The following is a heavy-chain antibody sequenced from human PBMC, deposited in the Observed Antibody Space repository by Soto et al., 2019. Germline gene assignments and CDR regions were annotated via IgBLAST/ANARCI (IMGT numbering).Heavy chain of an antibody. CDR1: GYTFTGYY. V-gene: IGHV1-2*02. J-gene: IGHJ5*02. Sequence: VASVKVSCKASGYTFTGYYMHWVRQAPGQGLEWMGWINPNSGGTNYAQKFQGRVTMTRDTSISTAYMELSRLRSDDTAVYYCARAFGARYSSSSNNWFDPWGQGTLVTVSS. CDR2: INPNSGGT. D-gene: IGHD6-6*01. CDR3: ARAFGARYSSSSNNWFDP.